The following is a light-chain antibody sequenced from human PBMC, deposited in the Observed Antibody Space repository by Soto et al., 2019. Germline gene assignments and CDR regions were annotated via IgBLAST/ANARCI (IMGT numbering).Light chain of an antibody. CDR1: SSDVGGYNY. CDR3: SSYTSSSTPLYV. CDR2: DVS. V-gene: IGLV2-14*01. J-gene: IGLJ1*01. Sequence: QSVLTQPASVSGSPGQSITISCTGTSSDVGGYNYVSWYQQHPGKAPKLMIYDVSNRPSGVPNRFSGSKSGNTASLTTSGLQAEDEADYYCSSYTSSSTPLYVFGTGTKVTVL.